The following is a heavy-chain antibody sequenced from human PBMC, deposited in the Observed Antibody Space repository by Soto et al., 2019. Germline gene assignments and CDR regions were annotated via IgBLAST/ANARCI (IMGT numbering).Heavy chain of an antibody. CDR1: GFTFSNAW. CDR2: IKSKTDGGTT. CDR3: IMAYYDYIWGSYQTAHPAY. D-gene: IGHD3-16*01. J-gene: IGHJ4*02. V-gene: IGHV3-15*01. Sequence: GGSLRLSCAASGFTFSNAWMSWVRQAPGKGLEWVGRIKSKTDGGTTDYAAPVKGRFTISRDDSKNTLYLQMNSLKTEDTAVYYCIMAYYDYIWGSYQTAHPAYWGQGTLVTVSS.